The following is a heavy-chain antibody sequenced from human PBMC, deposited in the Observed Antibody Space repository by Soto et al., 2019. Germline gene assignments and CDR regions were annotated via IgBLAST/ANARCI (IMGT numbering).Heavy chain of an antibody. Sequence: ASVKVSCKASGYTFTSYAMHWVRQAPGQRLEWMGWINAGNGNTKYSQKFQGRVTITRDTSASTAYMELSSLRSEDTAVYYCARGRVSGVSSAVAGPNWGQGTLVTVSS. CDR3: ARGRVSGVSSAVAGPN. CDR1: GYTFTSYA. CDR2: INAGNGNT. V-gene: IGHV1-3*01. J-gene: IGHJ4*02. D-gene: IGHD6-19*01.